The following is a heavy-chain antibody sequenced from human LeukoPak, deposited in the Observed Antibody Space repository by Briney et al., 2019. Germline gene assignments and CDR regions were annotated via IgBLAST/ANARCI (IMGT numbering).Heavy chain of an antibody. CDR1: GYILFTYN. CDR3: ARDVSEGFGERVIDAFDI. CDR2: ISPYNGNT. V-gene: IGHV1-18*01. J-gene: IGHJ3*02. Sequence: ASVKDSCKASGYILFTYNIAWVRQAPGQGPEGMGWISPYNGNTEYAQNLQGRVTMTTDTSTSTAYMELRSLRFDDTAVYFCARDVSEGFGERVIDAFDIWGQGTMVTVSS. D-gene: IGHD3-10*01.